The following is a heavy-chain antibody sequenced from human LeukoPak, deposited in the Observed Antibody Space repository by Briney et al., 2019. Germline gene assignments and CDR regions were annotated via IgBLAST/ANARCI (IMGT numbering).Heavy chain of an antibody. CDR1: GFTFSSYG. V-gene: IGHV3-30*18. J-gene: IGHJ4*02. Sequence: GGSLRLSCAASGFTFSSYGMHWVRQAPGKGLEWVAVISYDGSNKYYADSVKGRFTISRDNSKNTLYLQMNSLRAEDTAVYYCAKSLGSSWYTPAHYFDYWGQGTLVTVSS. D-gene: IGHD6-13*01. CDR3: AKSLGSSWYTPAHYFDY. CDR2: ISYDGSNK.